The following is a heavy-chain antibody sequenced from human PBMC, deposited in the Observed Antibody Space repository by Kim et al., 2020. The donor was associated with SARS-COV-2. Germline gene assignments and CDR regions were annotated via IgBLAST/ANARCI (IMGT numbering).Heavy chain of an antibody. Sequence: SETLSLTCTVSGGSISTSGYYWGWIRQPPGKGLEWIGSVYYTGSTYYNPSLKSRVTISVATSKNQFSLKLSSVTAADTAVYCCARHFRGSSIRFLRLFQFYSWGQGTLVTVSS. D-gene: IGHD2-21*01. CDR1: GGSISTSGYY. CDR3: ARHFRGSSIRFLRLFQFYS. V-gene: IGHV4-39*01. CDR2: VYYTGST. J-gene: IGHJ4*02.